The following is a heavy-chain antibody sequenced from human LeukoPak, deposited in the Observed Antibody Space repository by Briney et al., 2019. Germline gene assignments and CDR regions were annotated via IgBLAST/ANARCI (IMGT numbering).Heavy chain of an antibody. J-gene: IGHJ4*02. CDR2: IWSDGSHK. V-gene: IGHV3-33*01. CDR1: GFIFSNYG. Sequence: GRSLRLSCAASGFIFSNYGIHWVRQASGKGLEWVALIWSDGSHKYYTDSVKGRFTISRDNSKNTVYLQMNSLRAEDTAVYYCAREEDGDYYFDYWGQGTLVTVSS. D-gene: IGHD4-17*01. CDR3: AREEDGDYYFDY.